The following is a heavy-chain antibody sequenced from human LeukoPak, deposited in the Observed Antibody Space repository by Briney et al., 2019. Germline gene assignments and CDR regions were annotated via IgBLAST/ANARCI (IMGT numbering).Heavy chain of an antibody. V-gene: IGHV4-38-2*02. CDR2: IYHSGST. Sequence: PSETLSLTCTVSGYSISSGYYWGWIRQPPGKGLEWIGSIYHSGSTYYNPSLKSRVTISVDTSKNQFSLKLSSVTAADTAVYYCARASTVTEKSFDPWGQGTLVTVSS. J-gene: IGHJ5*02. D-gene: IGHD4-17*01. CDR1: GYSISSGYY. CDR3: ARASTVTEKSFDP.